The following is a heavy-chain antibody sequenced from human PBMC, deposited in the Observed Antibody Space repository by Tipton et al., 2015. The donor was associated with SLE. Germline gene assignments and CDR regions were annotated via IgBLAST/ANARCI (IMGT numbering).Heavy chain of an antibody. D-gene: IGHD2-2*02. CDR3: ARGQVPAAINDAFDI. Sequence: SLRLSCAASGFTFSSYSMNWVRQAPGKGLEWVSSISSSSSYIYYADSVKGRFTISRDNAKNSLYLQMNSLRAEDTAVYYCARGQVPAAINDAFDIWGQGTMVTVSS. J-gene: IGHJ3*02. CDR1: GFTFSSYS. CDR2: ISSSSSYI. V-gene: IGHV3-21*01.